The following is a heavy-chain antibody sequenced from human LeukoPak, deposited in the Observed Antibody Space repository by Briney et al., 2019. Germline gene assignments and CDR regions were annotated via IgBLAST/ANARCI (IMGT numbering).Heavy chain of an antibody. CDR2: ISAYNGNT. D-gene: IGHD6-13*01. V-gene: IGHV1-18*01. Sequence: YVMVCCKASGYTFTSCGNSWVRQAPGKGLEWMGWISAYNGNTNYAQKLQGRVTMTTDTSTSTAYMELRSLRSDDTAVYYCARDKGSWLFDPWGQGTLVTVSS. CDR3: ARDKGSWLFDP. CDR1: GYTFTSCG. J-gene: IGHJ5*02.